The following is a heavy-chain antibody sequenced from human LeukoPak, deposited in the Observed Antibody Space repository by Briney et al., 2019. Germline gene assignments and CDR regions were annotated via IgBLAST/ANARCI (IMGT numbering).Heavy chain of an antibody. J-gene: IGHJ6*02. CDR2: ISDGGGST. D-gene: IGHD5-12*01. Sequence: GGSLRLSCAASGFTFSSYAMTWVRQAPGKGLEWVSAISDGGGSTYYADSVKGRFTISRDNSKNTLYLQMNSLRAEDTAVYYCARDRGFTWLRLALRPYYYYGMDVWGQGTTVTVSS. CDR1: GFTFSSYA. V-gene: IGHV3-23*01. CDR3: ARDRGFTWLRLALRPYYYYGMDV.